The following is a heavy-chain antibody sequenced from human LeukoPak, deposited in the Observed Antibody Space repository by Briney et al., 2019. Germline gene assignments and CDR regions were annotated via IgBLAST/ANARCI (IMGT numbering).Heavy chain of an antibody. J-gene: IGHJ3*02. CDR3: ARLRRERTKRSYYYDSSGYGSGSFLWLSAFDI. V-gene: IGHV5-51*01. CDR2: IYPGDSDT. CDR1: GYSFTSYW. Sequence: RGESLKISCKGSGYSFTSYWIGWVRQMPGKGLEWMGIIYPGDSDTRYSPSFQGQVTISADKSISTAYLQWSSLKASDTAMYYCARLRRERTKRSYYYDSSGYGSGSFLWLSAFDIWGQGTMVTVSS. D-gene: IGHD3-22*01.